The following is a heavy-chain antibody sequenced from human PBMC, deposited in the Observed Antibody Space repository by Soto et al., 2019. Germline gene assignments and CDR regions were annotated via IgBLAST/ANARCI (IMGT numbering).Heavy chain of an antibody. V-gene: IGHV4-34*01. Sequence: QVQLQQWGAGLLKPSETLSLTCAVYGGSFSGYYWSWIRQPPVKGLEWIGEINHSGSSNYNPSLKSRVTISGDTSKNQFSLKLSSVTAEDTAVYYCASTLGQFYYDNQGSGAFDIWGQGTMVTVSS. CDR1: GGSFSGYY. J-gene: IGHJ3*02. CDR3: ASTLGQFYYDNQGSGAFDI. D-gene: IGHD3-22*01. CDR2: INHSGSS.